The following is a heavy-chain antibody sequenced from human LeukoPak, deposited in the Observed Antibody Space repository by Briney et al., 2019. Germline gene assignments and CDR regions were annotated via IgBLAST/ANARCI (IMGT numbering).Heavy chain of an antibody. Sequence: GGSLRFSGEASGSNFNTNAMSWFRQAQGKGLEWVSSISGSGDSTYYADAVKGRFTISRDNTKNTLYLQMNSLRAEDTAVYYCVEDVVVIVAAKPGIWGQGTLVTVSS. CDR3: VEDVVVIVAAKPGI. CDR2: ISGSGDST. CDR1: GSNFNTNA. D-gene: IGHD2-15*01. V-gene: IGHV3-23*01. J-gene: IGHJ4*02.